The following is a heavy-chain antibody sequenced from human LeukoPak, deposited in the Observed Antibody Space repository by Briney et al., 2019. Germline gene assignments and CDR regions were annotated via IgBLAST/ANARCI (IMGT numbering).Heavy chain of an antibody. D-gene: IGHD6-6*01. V-gene: IGHV3-23*01. CDR3: AKAKAPYSSSPIDY. J-gene: IGHJ4*02. CDR1: GFTFSSYA. Sequence: PGGSLRLSCAASGFTFSSYAMSWVRQAPGKGLEWVSTISDSGGSTYYADSVKGRFTISRDNSKNTLYLQMNSLRAEDTAVYHCAKAKAPYSSSPIDYWGQGTLVTVSS. CDR2: ISDSGGST.